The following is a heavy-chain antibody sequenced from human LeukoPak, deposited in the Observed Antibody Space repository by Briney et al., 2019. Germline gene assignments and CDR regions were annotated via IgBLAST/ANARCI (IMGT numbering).Heavy chain of an antibody. D-gene: IGHD1-26*01. CDR1: GYTFTSYY. Sequence: ASVKVSCKASGYTFTSYYMHWVRQAPGQGLEWMGLINPTGGSTGYAQKFQGRVTMTRDMSTSTDYLELSSLRSEDTAIYYCARDNSVGDNAWWFDPWGQGTLVTVSS. CDR3: ARDNSVGDNAWWFDP. CDR2: INPTGGST. V-gene: IGHV1-46*01. J-gene: IGHJ5*02.